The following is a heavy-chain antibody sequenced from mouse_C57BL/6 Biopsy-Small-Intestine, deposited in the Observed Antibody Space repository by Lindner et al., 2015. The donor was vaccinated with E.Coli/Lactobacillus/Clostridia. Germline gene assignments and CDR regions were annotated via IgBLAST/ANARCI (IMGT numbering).Heavy chain of an antibody. D-gene: IGHD1-1*01. CDR3: ASHYYGLSWFAY. J-gene: IGHJ3*01. CDR2: ISSGGNYT. CDR1: GFTFSTYG. V-gene: IGHV5-6*01. Sequence: VQLQESGGDLVKPGGSLKLSCAASGFTFSTYGMSWVRQTPDKRLEWVATISSGGNYTYYPDIVKGRFTISRDNAKNTLYLQMSSLRSEDTAMYYCASHYYGLSWFAYWGQGTLVTVSA.